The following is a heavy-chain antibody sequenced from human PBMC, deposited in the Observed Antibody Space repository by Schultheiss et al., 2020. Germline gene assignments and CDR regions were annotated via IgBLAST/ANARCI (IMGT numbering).Heavy chain of an antibody. CDR3: ARHREIGSRKEFDY. D-gene: IGHD3-10*01. J-gene: IGHJ4*02. V-gene: IGHV5-51*01. CDR1: GYSFTSYW. CDR2: IYPGDSDT. Sequence: GGSLRLSCKGSGYSFTSYWIGWVRQMPGKGLEWMGIIYPGDSDTRYSPSFQGQVTISADKSISTAYLQWSSLKASDTAMYYCARHREIGSRKEFDYWGQGTLVNGYS.